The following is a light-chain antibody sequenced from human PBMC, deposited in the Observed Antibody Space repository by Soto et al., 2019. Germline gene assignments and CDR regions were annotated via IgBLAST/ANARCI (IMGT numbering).Light chain of an antibody. V-gene: IGKV1-5*01. CDR2: DAS. CDR3: QRYNSYP. J-gene: IGKJ1*01. Sequence: DIQMTQSPSTLSASVGDRVTITCRASQSISSWLAWYQQKPGKAPKLLIYDASSLESGVPSRFSGSGSWTEFTLTISSLQPDDVATYYCQRYNSYPFGQGTKVEIK. CDR1: QSISSW.